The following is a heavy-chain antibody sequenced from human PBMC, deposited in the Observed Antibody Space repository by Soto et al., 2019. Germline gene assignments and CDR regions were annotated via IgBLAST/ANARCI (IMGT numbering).Heavy chain of an antibody. V-gene: IGHV1-18*01. CDR2: ISPYKGNT. J-gene: IGHJ4*02. D-gene: IGHD3-3*01. CDR3: ARDLAITIFGVAMGY. CDR1: GYTFSSIG. Sequence: ASVKVSCKASGYTFSSIGISWVRQAPGQGLEWMGWISPYKGNTHYAQGLQGRVTMTTDTSTSTAYMELRSLRSDDTAVYYCARDLAITIFGVAMGYWGQGTLVTVSS.